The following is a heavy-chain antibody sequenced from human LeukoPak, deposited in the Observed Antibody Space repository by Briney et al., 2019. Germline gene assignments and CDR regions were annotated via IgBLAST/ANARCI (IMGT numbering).Heavy chain of an antibody. D-gene: IGHD3-22*01. V-gene: IGHV4-30-2*01. CDR2: IYHSGST. CDR1: GGSISSGGYS. Sequence: SETLSLTCAVSGGSISSGGYSWSWIRQPPGKGLERIGYIYHSGSTYYNPSLKSRVTISVDRSKNQFSLKLSSVTAADTAVYYCARGDYYDSSGYSRGMDVWGQGTTVTVSS. CDR3: ARGDYYDSSGYSRGMDV. J-gene: IGHJ6*02.